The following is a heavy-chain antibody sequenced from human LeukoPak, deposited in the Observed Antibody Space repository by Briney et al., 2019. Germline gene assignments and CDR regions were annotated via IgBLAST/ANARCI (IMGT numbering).Heavy chain of an antibody. J-gene: IGHJ4*02. D-gene: IGHD3-22*01. CDR3: ASYIIGSDSSGYLLGY. Sequence: ASVKVSCKASGYTFTSYAMNWVRQAPGQGLGWMGWINTKTGTPTYAQGFTGRFVFSLDTSVSTAYLQISSLKAEDTAVYYCASYIIGSDSSGYLLGYWGQGTLVTVSS. CDR1: GYTFTSYA. CDR2: INTKTGTP. V-gene: IGHV7-4-1*02.